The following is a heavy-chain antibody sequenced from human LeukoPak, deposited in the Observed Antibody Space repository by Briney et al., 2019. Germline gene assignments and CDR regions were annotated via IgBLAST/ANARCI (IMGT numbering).Heavy chain of an antibody. CDR1: GFTFSTYW. J-gene: IGHJ2*01. V-gene: IGHV3-74*01. D-gene: IGHD2-8*02. CDR2: INRDGTST. Sequence: PGGSLRLSCAASGFTFSTYWMHWVRQAPGKGLVWVSSINRDGTSTNYADSVKGRFTISRDNAKNTLYLKMNSLRVEDTAVYYCARVGVSRYFDLWGRGTLVTVSS. CDR3: ARVGVSRYFDL.